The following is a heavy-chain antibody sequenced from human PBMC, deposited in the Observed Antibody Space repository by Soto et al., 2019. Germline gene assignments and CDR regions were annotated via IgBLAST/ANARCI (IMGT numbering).Heavy chain of an antibody. CDR1: GYTFTSYY. CDR2: INPSGGST. J-gene: IGHJ4*02. D-gene: IGHD2-8*01. Sequence: SVKVSCKASGYTFTSYYMHWVRQAPGQGLEWMGIINPSGGSTNYAQKLQGRVAMTRDTSTSTVYMELNSLRSEDTAVYYCARPPYPGCINAVCYPLDYWGQGTLVTVSS. V-gene: IGHV1-46*01. CDR3: ARPPYPGCINAVCYPLDY.